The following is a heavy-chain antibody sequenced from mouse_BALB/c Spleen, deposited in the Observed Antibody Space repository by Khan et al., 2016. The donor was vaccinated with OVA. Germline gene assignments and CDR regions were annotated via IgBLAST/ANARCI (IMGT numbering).Heavy chain of an antibody. CDR1: GYSITSDYA. V-gene: IGHV3-2*02. CDR3: ARMCWEDFDY. CDR2: ISYSGTT. Sequence: EVQLQESGPGLVKPSQSLSLTCTVTGYSITSDYAWNWFRQFPGNKLEWLGFISYSGTTNYNPSLKSRISAIRDPSKNQFFLQLNSVSTTDEATANYARMCWEDFDYGGQGTTLTVSS. D-gene: IGHD4-1*01. J-gene: IGHJ2*01.